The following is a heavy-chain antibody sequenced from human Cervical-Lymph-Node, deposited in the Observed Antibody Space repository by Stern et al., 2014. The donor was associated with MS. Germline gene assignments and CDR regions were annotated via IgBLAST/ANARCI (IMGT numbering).Heavy chain of an antibody. CDR1: GHSFTSYW. CDR3: ARPGFRSDIVVVPVNYAFDI. V-gene: IGHV5-51*01. CDR2: IYPGDPDT. Sequence: EVQLVESGAEVKKPGASLKISCKGSGHSFTSYWIGWVRQMPGKSLRWMGNIYPGDPDTRYSPSFQGQVTISADKSISTAYLQWSSLKASDTAMYYCARPGFRSDIVVVPVNYAFDIWGQGTMVTVSS. D-gene: IGHD2-2*01. J-gene: IGHJ3*02.